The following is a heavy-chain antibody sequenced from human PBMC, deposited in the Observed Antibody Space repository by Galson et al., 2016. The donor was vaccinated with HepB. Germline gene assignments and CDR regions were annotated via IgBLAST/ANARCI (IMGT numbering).Heavy chain of an antibody. D-gene: IGHD5-18*01. J-gene: IGHJ6*02. Sequence: SLRLSCAASGFTLSSYGMHWVRQAPGKGLEWVAHTWYDGSKKYYPDSVKGRFTISRDASKNTLSLQMDSLRVEDTAVYYCARGRRGFGYGDYYHYGMDVWGRGATVTFSS. CDR1: GFTLSSYG. V-gene: IGHV3-33*01. CDR3: ARGRRGFGYGDYYHYGMDV. CDR2: TWYDGSKK.